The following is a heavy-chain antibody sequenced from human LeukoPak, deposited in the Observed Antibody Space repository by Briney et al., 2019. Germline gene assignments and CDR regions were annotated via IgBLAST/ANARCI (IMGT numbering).Heavy chain of an antibody. J-gene: IGHJ3*02. CDR1: GGSFSGYY. CDR3: LSGDRDAFDI. D-gene: IGHD2-15*01. CDR2: INHSGST. V-gene: IGHV4-34*01. Sequence: SETLSLTCAVYGGSFSGYYWSWIRQPPGKGLEWIGDINHSGSTNYNPSLKSRVTISVDTSKNQFSLKLSSVTAADTAVYYCLSGDRDAFDIWGQGTMVTVSS.